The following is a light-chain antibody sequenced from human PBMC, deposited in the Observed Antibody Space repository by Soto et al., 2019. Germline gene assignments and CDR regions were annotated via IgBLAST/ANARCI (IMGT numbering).Light chain of an antibody. V-gene: IGLV2-14*01. J-gene: IGLJ1*01. CDR3: SSFTTSSTFV. Sequence: QCALAQPASVSGSPGQSITISCTGTSSDVGRYNYVSWFQQHPGKAPKLLIYDVSNWPSGVSDRFSGSKSGNTASLTISGLQAEDEADYYCSSFTTSSTFVFGTGTKLTVL. CDR1: SSDVGRYNY. CDR2: DVS.